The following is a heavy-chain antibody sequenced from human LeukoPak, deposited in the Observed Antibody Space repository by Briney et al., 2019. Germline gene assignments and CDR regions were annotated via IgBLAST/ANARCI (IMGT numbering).Heavy chain of an antibody. CDR2: IYYDGST. J-gene: IGHJ4*02. CDR3: ATGGNSPYFDY. CDR1: GGSININNYY. V-gene: IGHV4-39*07. Sequence: SETLSLTCAVSGGSININNYYWGWIRQPPGKGLEWVGSIYYDGSTYYNPSLKSRVTISVDTSKNQFSLKLSSVTAADTAVYYCATGGNSPYFDYWGQGTLVTVSS. D-gene: IGHD4-23*01.